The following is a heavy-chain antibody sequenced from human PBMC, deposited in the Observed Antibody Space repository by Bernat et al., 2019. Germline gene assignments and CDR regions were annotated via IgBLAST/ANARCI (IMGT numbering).Heavy chain of an antibody. CDR3: ATVSGFG. CDR1: GYTLTELA. V-gene: IGHV1-24*01. Sequence: VQLVQSGAEVKKPGASVKVSCKVSGYTLTELAMHWLRQAPGKGLEWMGGFDPEDGATSYAKKLQGRVTMSEDTTTDTAYMGLSSLRSEDTAVYYCATVSGFGWGQGTLVKVSS. D-gene: IGHD6-25*01. CDR2: FDPEDGAT. J-gene: IGHJ1*01.